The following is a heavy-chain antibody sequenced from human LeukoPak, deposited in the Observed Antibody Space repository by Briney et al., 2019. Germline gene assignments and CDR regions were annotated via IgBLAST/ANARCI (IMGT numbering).Heavy chain of an antibody. CDR1: GFTFSSYN. V-gene: IGHV3-21*01. J-gene: IGHJ4*02. D-gene: IGHD5-12*01. Sequence: GGSLRLSCAASGFTFSSYNMNWVRQAPGKGLEWVSSISSSSSYIYYADSVKGRFTISTDNAKNSLYLQMNRPRAEDTAVYYCARGDSGYDWLPFDYWGQGTLVTVSS. CDR2: ISSSSSYI. CDR3: ARGDSGYDWLPFDY.